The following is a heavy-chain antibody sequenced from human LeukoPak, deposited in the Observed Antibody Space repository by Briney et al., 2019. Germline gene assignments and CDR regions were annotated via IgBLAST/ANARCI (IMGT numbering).Heavy chain of an antibody. Sequence: GASVKVSCKASGYTFTSYGISWVRQAPGQGLEWMGWISAYNGNTNYAQKLQGRVTMTTDTSTSTAYMELRSLISDDTAVYYCARHEGRICSNGVCVPRNYWGQGTLVTVSS. V-gene: IGHV1-18*01. J-gene: IGHJ4*02. CDR2: ISAYNGNT. D-gene: IGHD2-8*01. CDR1: GYTFTSYG. CDR3: ARHEGRICSNGVCVPRNY.